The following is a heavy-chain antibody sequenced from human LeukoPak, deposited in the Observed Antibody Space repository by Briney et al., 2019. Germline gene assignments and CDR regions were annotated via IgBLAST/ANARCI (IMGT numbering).Heavy chain of an antibody. J-gene: IGHJ5*02. CDR2: IVVGSGNT. CDR3: ARGGIAAAGTYWFDP. D-gene: IGHD6-13*01. V-gene: IGHV1-58*02. CDR1: GFTFTSSA. Sequence: ASVKVSCKASGFTFTSSAMQWVRQARGQRLEWIGWIVVGSGNTNYAQKFQERVTITRNTSISTAYMELSSLRSEDTAVYYCARGGIAAAGTYWFDPWGQGTLVTVSS.